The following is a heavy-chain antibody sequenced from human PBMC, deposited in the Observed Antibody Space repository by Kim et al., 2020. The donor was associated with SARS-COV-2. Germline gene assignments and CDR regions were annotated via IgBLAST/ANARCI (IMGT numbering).Heavy chain of an antibody. Sequence: ASVKVLQGFWIHLHYLCYTLGAPGPRTKAEWMGWINAGNGNTKYSQKFQGRVTITRDTSASTAYMELSSLRSEDTAVYYCAREPGRSSGWFSSWGQGTLVTVSS. CDR3: AREPGRSSGWFSS. V-gene: IGHV1-3*01. D-gene: IGHD6-19*01. J-gene: IGHJ5*01. CDR2: INAGNGNT. CDR1: IHLHYLC.